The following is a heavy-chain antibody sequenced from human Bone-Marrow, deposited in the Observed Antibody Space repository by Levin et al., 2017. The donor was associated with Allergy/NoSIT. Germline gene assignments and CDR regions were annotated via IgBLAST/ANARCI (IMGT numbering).Heavy chain of an antibody. V-gene: IGHV3-33*01. CDR2: IWYDGSNK. CDR3: ARDPALVGATHYYFDY. CDR1: GFTFSSYG. Sequence: GGSLRLSCAASGFTFSSYGMHWVRQAPGKGLEWVAVIWYDGSNKYYADSVKGRFTISRDNSKNTLYLQMNSLRAEDTAVYYCARDPALVGATHYYFDYWGQGTLVTVSS. D-gene: IGHD1-26*01. J-gene: IGHJ4*02.